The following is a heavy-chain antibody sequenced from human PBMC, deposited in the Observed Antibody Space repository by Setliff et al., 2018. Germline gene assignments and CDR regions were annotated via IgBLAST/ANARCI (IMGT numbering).Heavy chain of an antibody. CDR2: LYTSGDT. D-gene: IGHD2-15*01. CDR1: GVSIANTASY. V-gene: IGHV4-4*07. Sequence: PSETLSLTCNVSGVSIANTASYWSWIRQPAGKTLEWIGRLYTSGDTNYNPSLKSRVSMSLDTSKNQFSLKLSSVTAADTAVYYCARDRVVVLAGRRGFYFDYWGQGTLVTVSS. CDR3: ARDRVVVLAGRRGFYFDY. J-gene: IGHJ4*02.